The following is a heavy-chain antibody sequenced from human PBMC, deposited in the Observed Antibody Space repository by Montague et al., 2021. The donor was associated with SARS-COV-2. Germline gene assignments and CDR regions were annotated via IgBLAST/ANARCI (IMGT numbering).Heavy chain of an antibody. CDR2: IDWEXYK. J-gene: IGHJ4*02. D-gene: IGHD3-9*01. CDR1: GFSLSTSGMR. CDR3: ARSYYDILTAYYTPFDY. Sequence: PALVKPTQTLTLTCTFSGFSLSTSGMRASWIRQPPGKALEWLARIDWEXYKFYSTSLKTRLTISKDTSKNQVVLTMTNMDPVDTATYYCARSYYDILTAYYTPFDYWGQGTLVTVSS. V-gene: IGHV2-70*04.